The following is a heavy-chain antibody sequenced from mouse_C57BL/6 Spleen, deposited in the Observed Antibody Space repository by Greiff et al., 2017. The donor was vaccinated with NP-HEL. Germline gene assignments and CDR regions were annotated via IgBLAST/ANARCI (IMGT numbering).Heavy chain of an antibody. J-gene: IGHJ4*01. CDR2: IYPRSGNT. Sequence: QVQLKESGAELARPGASVKLSCKASGYTFTSYGISWVKQRTGQGLEWIGEIYPRSGNTYYNEKFKGKATLTADKSSSTAYMELRSLTSEDSAVYFCARQDYSNYGDAMDDWGQGTSVTVSS. V-gene: IGHV1-81*01. CDR1: GYTFTSYG. CDR3: ARQDYSNYGDAMDD. D-gene: IGHD2-5*01.